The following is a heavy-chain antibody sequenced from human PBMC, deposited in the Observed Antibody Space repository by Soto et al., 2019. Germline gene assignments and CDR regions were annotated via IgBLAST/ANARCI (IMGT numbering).Heavy chain of an antibody. CDR2: IYYSGST. Sequence: SETLSLTCTVSGDSVTSGNYYWSWIRQPPGKGLEWIGHIYYSGSTNYSPSLKSRVTISLDTSNNQVSLKVTSVTAADTAVYYCAIIPVDTSMIFWCDPWGQGTLVTVSS. CDR1: GDSVTSGNYY. CDR3: AIIPVDTSMIFWCDP. J-gene: IGHJ5*01. D-gene: IGHD5-18*01. V-gene: IGHV4-61*01.